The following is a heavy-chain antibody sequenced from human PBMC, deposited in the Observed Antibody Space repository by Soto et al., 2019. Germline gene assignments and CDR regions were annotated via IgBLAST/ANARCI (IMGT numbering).Heavy chain of an antibody. CDR3: XXXGRGVGXXXLDY. J-gene: IGHJ4*02. CDR1: GFSLSNARMG. V-gene: IGHV2-26*01. D-gene: IGHD3-10*01. CDR2: IFSNDEK. Sequence: QVTLKESGPVLVKPAETLTLTCTVSGFSLSNARMGVSXXRQPXGKALEWLSHIFSNDEKSYSTSLKSRLTISKDXXXXXXXXXXXXXXXXXXXXXXXXXXGRGVGXXXLDYWGQGTLVTVSS.